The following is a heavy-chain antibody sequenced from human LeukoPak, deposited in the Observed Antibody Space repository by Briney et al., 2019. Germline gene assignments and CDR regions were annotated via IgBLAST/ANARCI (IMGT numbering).Heavy chain of an antibody. V-gene: IGHV3-21*01. CDR3: AKESDCGGDCCSGYFDY. CDR2: ISSSSSYI. J-gene: IGHJ4*02. Sequence: PGGSLRLSCAASGFTFSSYSMNWVRQAPGKGLEWVSSISSSSSYIYYADSVKGRFTISRDNAKNSLYLQMNSLRAEDTAVYYCAKESDCGGDCCSGYFDYWGQGTLVTVSS. D-gene: IGHD2-21*02. CDR1: GFTFSSYS.